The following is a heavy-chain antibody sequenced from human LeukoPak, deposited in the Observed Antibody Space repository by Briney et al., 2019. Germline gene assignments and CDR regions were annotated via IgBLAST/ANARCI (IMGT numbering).Heavy chain of an antibody. Sequence: ASVKVSCKASGYTFTGYYLHWVRQAPGQGLDWMGWINHNSGGTTYAQNFKGRVTMTWDTSISTAYMELSRLRSDDTAVYYCAREWELLRKYLYHWGQGTLVTVSS. CDR1: GYTFTGYY. CDR2: INHNSGGT. V-gene: IGHV1-2*02. J-gene: IGHJ1*01. D-gene: IGHD1-26*01. CDR3: AREWELLRKYLYH.